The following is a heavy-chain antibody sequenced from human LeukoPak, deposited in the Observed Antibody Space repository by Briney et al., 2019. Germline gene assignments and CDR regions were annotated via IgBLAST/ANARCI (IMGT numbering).Heavy chain of an antibody. D-gene: IGHD5-24*01. CDR1: EFTFSHFA. V-gene: IGHV3-30*01. CDR2: VSSDGNDG. CDR3: TRDAYNFNDFDY. Sequence: GRSLRLSCAVSEFTFSHFAMHWVRQAPGKWLGWVAVVSSDGNDGSYADSVKGRFTISRDNSKNTLYLQIDSLRAEDTAIYYCTRDAYNFNDFDYWGQGTLVTVSS. J-gene: IGHJ4*02.